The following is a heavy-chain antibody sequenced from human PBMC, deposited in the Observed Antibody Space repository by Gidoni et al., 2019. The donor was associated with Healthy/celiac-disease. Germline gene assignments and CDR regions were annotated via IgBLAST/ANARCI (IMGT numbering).Heavy chain of an antibody. CDR2: IWYDGSNK. D-gene: IGHD1-26*01. V-gene: IGHV3-33*01. CDR3: ARDHLGEIHLYSGSHELDP. J-gene: IGHJ5*02. Sequence: KGLEWVAVIWYDGSNKYYADSVKGRFTISRDNSKNTLYLQMNSLRAEDTAVYYCARDHLGEIHLYSGSHELDPWGQGTLVTVSS.